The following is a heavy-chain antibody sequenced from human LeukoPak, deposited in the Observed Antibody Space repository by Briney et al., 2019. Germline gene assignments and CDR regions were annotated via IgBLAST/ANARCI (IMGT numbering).Heavy chain of an antibody. D-gene: IGHD6-13*01. Sequence: GGSLRLSCTASGFTFGDYAMSWVRQAPGKGLEWVASIDTTSTYIFYADSVRGRFTISRDHARSSLSLQMHSLTADDTAVYYCARSRRDSAWYIDDYWGQGTLVTVSS. J-gene: IGHJ4*02. CDR1: GFTFGDYA. CDR3: ARSRRDSAWYIDDY. CDR2: IDTTSTYI. V-gene: IGHV3-21*01.